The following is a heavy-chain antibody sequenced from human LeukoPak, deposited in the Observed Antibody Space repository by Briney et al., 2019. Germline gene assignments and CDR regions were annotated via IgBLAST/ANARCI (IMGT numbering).Heavy chain of an antibody. Sequence: PGGSLRLSCAASGFTFSSYAMHWVRQAPGKGLEWVAVISYDGSNKYYADSVKGRFTISRDNSKNTLYLQMNSLRAEDTAVYYCARGDDFWSATDYWGQGTLVTVSS. CDR1: GFTFSSYA. D-gene: IGHD3-3*01. CDR3: ARGDDFWSATDY. CDR2: ISYDGSNK. V-gene: IGHV3-30-3*01. J-gene: IGHJ4*02.